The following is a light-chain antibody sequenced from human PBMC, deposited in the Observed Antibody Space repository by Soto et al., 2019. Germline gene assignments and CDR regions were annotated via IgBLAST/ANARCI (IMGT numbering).Light chain of an antibody. V-gene: IGLV2-23*03. CDR3: CSYAGSSTFVV. Sequence: QSVLTQPASVSGSPGQSITISFTGTSLDVGSYNLVSWYQQHPGKAPKLMIYEGSKRPSGVSNRFSGSKSGNTASLTISGLQAEDEADYYCCSYAGSSTFVVFGGGTKLTVL. CDR1: SLDVGSYNL. CDR2: EGS. J-gene: IGLJ2*01.